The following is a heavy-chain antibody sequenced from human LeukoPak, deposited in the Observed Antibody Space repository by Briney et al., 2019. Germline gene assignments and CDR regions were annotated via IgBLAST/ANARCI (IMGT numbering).Heavy chain of an antibody. CDR3: ARVWFGELTSWFDP. Sequence: ASVKVSFKASGYTFTSYYMHWVRQAPGQGLEWMGIINPSGGSTSYAKKFQGRVTIIMDTSTSTVYMELSSLRSEGTAVYYCARVWFGELTSWFDPWGQGTLVTVSS. V-gene: IGHV1-46*01. CDR2: INPSGGST. J-gene: IGHJ5*02. D-gene: IGHD3-10*01. CDR1: GYTFTSYY.